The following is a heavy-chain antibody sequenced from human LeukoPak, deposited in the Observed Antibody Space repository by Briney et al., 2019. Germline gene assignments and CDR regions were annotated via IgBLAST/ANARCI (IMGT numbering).Heavy chain of an antibody. D-gene: IGHD6-19*01. J-gene: IGHJ3*02. CDR3: ARDRAVAADI. CDR1: GYTFTGYY. V-gene: IGHV1-69*05. Sequence: GASVKVSXKASGYTFTGYYIHWVRQAPGQGLEWMGRIIPIFGTANYAQKFQGRVTITTDESTSTAYMELSSLRSEDTAVYYCARDRAVAADIWGQGTMVTVSS. CDR2: IIPIFGTA.